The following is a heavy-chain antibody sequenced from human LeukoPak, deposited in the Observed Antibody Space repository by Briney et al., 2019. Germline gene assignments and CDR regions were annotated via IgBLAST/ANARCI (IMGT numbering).Heavy chain of an antibody. CDR1: GFTFSSYA. CDR2: ISGSGGST. CDR3: AGLRGSSSLYYYYYMDV. Sequence: GGSLRLSCAASGFTFSSYAMSWVRQAPGKGLEWVSAISGSGGSTYYADSVKGRFTISRDNSKNTLYLQMNSLRAEDTAVYYCAGLRGSSSLYYYYYMDVWGKGTTVTVSS. J-gene: IGHJ6*03. D-gene: IGHD6-6*01. V-gene: IGHV3-23*01.